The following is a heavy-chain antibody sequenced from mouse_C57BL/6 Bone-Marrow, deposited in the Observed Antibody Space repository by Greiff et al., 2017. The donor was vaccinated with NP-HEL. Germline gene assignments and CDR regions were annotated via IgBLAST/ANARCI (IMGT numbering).Heavy chain of an antibody. D-gene: IGHD2-4*01. Sequence: VQLVESGAELARPGASVKMSCKASGYTFTSYTMHWVKQRPGQGLEWIGYINPSSGYTKYNQKFKDKATLTADKSSSTAYMQLSSLTSEDSAVYYCARSRLEGNYYYAMDYWGQGTSVTVSS. CDR2: INPSSGYT. CDR3: ARSRLEGNYYYAMDY. V-gene: IGHV1-4*01. CDR1: GYTFTSYT. J-gene: IGHJ4*01.